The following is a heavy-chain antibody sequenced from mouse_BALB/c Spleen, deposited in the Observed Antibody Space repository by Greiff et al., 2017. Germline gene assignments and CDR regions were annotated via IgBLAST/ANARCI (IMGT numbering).Heavy chain of an antibody. CDR2: IDTSDSYT. J-gene: IGHJ4*01. V-gene: IGHV1-69*01. CDR1: GYTFTDYW. Sequence: QVQLQQPGAELVMPGASVKMSCKASGYTFTDYWMHWVKQRPGQGLEWIGAIDTSDSYTSYNQKFKGKATLTVDESSSTAYMQLSSLTSEDSAVYYCAREREVRYAMDYWGQGTSVTVSS. CDR3: AREREVRYAMDY. D-gene: IGHD2-14*01.